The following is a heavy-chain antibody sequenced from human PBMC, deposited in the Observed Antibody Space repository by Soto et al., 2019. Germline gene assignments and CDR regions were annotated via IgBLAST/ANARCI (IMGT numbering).Heavy chain of an antibody. CDR1: GFTFSSYW. Sequence: PGGSLRLSCAASGFTFSSYWMSWVRQAPGKGLEWVANIKQDGSEKYYVDSVKGRFTTSRDNAKNSLYLQMNSLRAEDTAVYYCARVTYSSSWGLFYYYYGMDVWGQGTTVTVS. J-gene: IGHJ6*02. V-gene: IGHV3-7*03. CDR2: IKQDGSEK. D-gene: IGHD6-13*01. CDR3: ARVTYSSSWGLFYYYYGMDV.